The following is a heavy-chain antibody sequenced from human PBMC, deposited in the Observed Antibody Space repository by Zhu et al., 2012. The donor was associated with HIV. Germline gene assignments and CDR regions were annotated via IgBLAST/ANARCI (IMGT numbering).Heavy chain of an antibody. CDR2: IYYSGSR. CDR3: ARRGSQYLDRVDYYFDY. Sequence: QVQLQESGPGLVKPSETLSLTCTVSGGSISSTNYYWGWIRQPPGKGLEWIGSIYYSGSRDHNAALKNRVTMSVDTSKNQFSVNLSSVTAADTAVYYCARRGSQYLDRVDYYFDYWSQGTLVTVSS. CDR1: GGSISSTNYY. J-gene: IGHJ4*02. V-gene: IGHV4-39*01. D-gene: IGHD2-2*01.